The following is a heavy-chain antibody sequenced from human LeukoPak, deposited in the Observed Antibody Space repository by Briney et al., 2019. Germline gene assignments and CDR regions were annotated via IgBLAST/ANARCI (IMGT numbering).Heavy chain of an antibody. J-gene: IGHJ4*02. CDR3: AREYYYDSSGYRDGIDY. D-gene: IGHD3-22*01. Sequence: GGSLRLSCAASGFTFSSYTMHWIRQAPGKGLEWVSSISGSNSYIFYADSVKGRFTVSRDNAKNSLYLQMNSLRAEDTAVYYCAREYYYDSSGYRDGIDYWGQGTLVTVSS. CDR1: GFTFSSYT. CDR2: ISGSNSYI. V-gene: IGHV3-21*01.